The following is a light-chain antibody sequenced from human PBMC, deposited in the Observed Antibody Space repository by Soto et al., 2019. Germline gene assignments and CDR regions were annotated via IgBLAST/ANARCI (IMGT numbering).Light chain of an antibody. CDR3: QQYNNWPWT. CDR2: GAS. CDR1: QSLTTN. V-gene: IGKV3-15*01. Sequence: EIVVTQSPATLSVSPGERATLSCRASQSLTTNLAWHQQKPGQAPRLLIYGASTRATGIPARFSGSGSGTEFTLTINSLQSEDFAVYYCQQYNNWPWTFGQGTKV. J-gene: IGKJ1*01.